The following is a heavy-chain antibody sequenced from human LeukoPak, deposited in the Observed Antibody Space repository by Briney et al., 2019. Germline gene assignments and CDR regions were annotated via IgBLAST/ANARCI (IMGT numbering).Heavy chain of an antibody. D-gene: IGHD3-22*01. Sequence: EASVKVSCKASGGTFSSYAISWVRQAPGQGLEWMGRIIPIFGTANYAQKLQGRVTITTDESTSTAYMELSSLRSEDMAVYYCARGTGENYYDSNYWGQGTLVTVSS. CDR2: IIPIFGTA. CDR1: GGTFSSYA. J-gene: IGHJ4*02. V-gene: IGHV1-69*05. CDR3: ARGTGENYYDSNY.